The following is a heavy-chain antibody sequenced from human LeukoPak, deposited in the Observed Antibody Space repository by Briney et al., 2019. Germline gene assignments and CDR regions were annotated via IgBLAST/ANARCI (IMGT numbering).Heavy chain of an antibody. Sequence: SETLSLTCTVSGGSISSYYWSWIRQPPGKGLEWIGYIYYSGSTNYNPSLKSRVTISVDTSKNQFSLKLSSVTAADTAVYYCARHDVAVAGPTKAPMDVWGQGTTVTVSS. CDR1: GGSISSYY. D-gene: IGHD6-19*01. CDR3: ARHDVAVAGPTKAPMDV. V-gene: IGHV4-59*08. CDR2: IYYSGST. J-gene: IGHJ6*02.